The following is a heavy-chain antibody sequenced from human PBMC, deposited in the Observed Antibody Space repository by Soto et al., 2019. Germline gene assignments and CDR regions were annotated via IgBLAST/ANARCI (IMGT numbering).Heavy chain of an antibody. V-gene: IGHV1-18*04. J-gene: IGHJ4*02. CDR3: AREHLTEAENYYDSSGYIPDFDS. CDR1: GYTFTSYG. CDR2: ISAYNGNT. D-gene: IGHD3-22*01. Sequence: ASVKVSCKASGYTFTSYGISWVRQAPGQGLEWMGWISAYNGNTNYAQKLQGRVTMTTETSTSTAYMELRRLRSDETAVYYCAREHLTEAENYYDSSGYIPDFDSWGQGTLVTVSS.